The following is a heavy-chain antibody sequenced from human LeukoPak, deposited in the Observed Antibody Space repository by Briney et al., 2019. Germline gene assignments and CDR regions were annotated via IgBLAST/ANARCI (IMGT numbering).Heavy chain of an antibody. V-gene: IGHV3-48*01. Sequence: GGSLRLSCAASGFTFSSYSMNWVRQAPGKGLEWVSYISSSSTIYYADSVKGRFTISRDNAKNSLYLQMNSLRAEDTAVYYCAISAEPGAFDIWGQGTMVTVSS. CDR1: GFTFSSYS. CDR2: ISSSSTI. J-gene: IGHJ3*02. CDR3: AISAEPGAFDI. D-gene: IGHD1-26*01.